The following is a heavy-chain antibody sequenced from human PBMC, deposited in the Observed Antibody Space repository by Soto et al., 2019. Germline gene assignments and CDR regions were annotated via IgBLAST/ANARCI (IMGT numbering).Heavy chain of an antibody. V-gene: IGHV3-74*01. CDR2: INTDGRIT. J-gene: IGHJ6*02. CDR1: GFSFKDYW. CDR3: ARPYGMDV. Sequence: VQLVESGGGLVQPGGSLRLSCEASGFSFKDYWMHWVRQAPGKGLVWVSRINTDGRITSYEDSVKGRFTISRDNAKNTVYLQMNSLRAEDTATYYCARPYGMDVWGQGTTVTVS.